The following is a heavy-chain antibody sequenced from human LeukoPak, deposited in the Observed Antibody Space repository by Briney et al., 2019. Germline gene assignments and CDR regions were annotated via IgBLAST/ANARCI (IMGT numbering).Heavy chain of an antibody. D-gene: IGHD2-15*01. Sequence: SETLSLTCAFYDGSFSGYYWSWIRQPPGKGLEWIGYIYYSGSTNYNPSLKSRVTISVDTSKNQFSLKLSSVTAADTAVYYCAREVVAAEFDYWGQGTLVTVSS. J-gene: IGHJ4*02. CDR2: IYYSGST. CDR3: AREVVAAEFDY. V-gene: IGHV4-59*01. CDR1: DGSFSGYY.